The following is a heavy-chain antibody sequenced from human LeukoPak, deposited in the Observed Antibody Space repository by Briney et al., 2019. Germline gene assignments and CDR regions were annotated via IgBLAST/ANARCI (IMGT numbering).Heavy chain of an antibody. D-gene: IGHD3-22*01. J-gene: IGHJ4*02. CDR2: ISAYNGNT. Sequence: ASVKVSCKASGYTFTGYYMHWVRQAPGQGLEWMGWISAYNGNTNYAQKLQGRVTMTTDTSTSTAYMELRSLRSDDTAVYYCARDVTYYYDRSGYACLDYWGQGTLVTVSS. V-gene: IGHV1-18*04. CDR3: ARDVTYYYDRSGYACLDY. CDR1: GYTFTGYY.